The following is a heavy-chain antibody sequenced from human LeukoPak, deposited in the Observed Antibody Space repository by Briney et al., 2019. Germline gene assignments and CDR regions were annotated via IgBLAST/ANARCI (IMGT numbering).Heavy chain of an antibody. D-gene: IGHD3-9*01. CDR1: GGTFSSYA. CDR3: ARAVDYDILTGYYGLDWFDP. V-gene: IGHV1-69*13. J-gene: IGHJ5*02. Sequence: GASVKVSCKASGGTFSSYAISWVRQAPGQGLEWMGGIIPIFGTANYAQKFQGRVTITADESTSTAYMELSSLRSEDTAVYYCARAVDYDILTGYYGLDWFDPWAREPWSPSPQ. CDR2: IIPIFGTA.